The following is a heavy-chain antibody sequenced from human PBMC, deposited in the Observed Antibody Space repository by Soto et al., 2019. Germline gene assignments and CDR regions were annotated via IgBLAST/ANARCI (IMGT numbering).Heavy chain of an antibody. Sequence: QVHLVESGGGVVQPGRSLRLSCAASGFTFSSFGMHWVRQAPGKGLEWVAVISYDENSKYYAESVTRRFTISRDNSKNTLYLEMNSLRAEDTALYYCAKEGVGTTVGTSHGIGDFWGQGTLVTVSS. CDR2: ISYDENSK. V-gene: IGHV3-30*18. CDR3: AKEGVGTTVGTSHGIGDF. J-gene: IGHJ4*02. CDR1: GFTFSSFG. D-gene: IGHD4-17*01.